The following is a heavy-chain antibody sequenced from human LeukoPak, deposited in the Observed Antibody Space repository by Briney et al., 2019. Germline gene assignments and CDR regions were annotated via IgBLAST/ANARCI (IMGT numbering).Heavy chain of an antibody. Sequence: PGGSLRLSCTVSGLNFPGNAINWFRQPPGKGLEWVGYIRGESYGGAAEFAPSVRDRFTLSRDDSKSSAYLQMNNLKIDDTAVYYCTGSGFEHWGQGTRVIVSS. J-gene: IGHJ5*02. V-gene: IGHV3-49*03. CDR3: TGSGFEH. D-gene: IGHD5-12*01. CDR1: GLNFPGNA. CDR2: IRGESYGGAA.